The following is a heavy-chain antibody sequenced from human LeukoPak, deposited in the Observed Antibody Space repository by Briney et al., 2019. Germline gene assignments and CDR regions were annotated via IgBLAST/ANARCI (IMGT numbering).Heavy chain of an antibody. CDR2: IAYDGTNQ. CDR3: ARVDDETSATNDY. Sequence: GGSLRLSCAASGFTFRDSAMHWVRQAPGKGLEWVAVIAYDGTNQYYADSVKGRFTVPRDNSKNTLYVQMNSLRAEDTAVYFCARVDDETSATNDYWGQGTLVTVSS. J-gene: IGHJ4*02. D-gene: IGHD1-26*01. CDR1: GFTFRDSA. V-gene: IGHV3-30*14.